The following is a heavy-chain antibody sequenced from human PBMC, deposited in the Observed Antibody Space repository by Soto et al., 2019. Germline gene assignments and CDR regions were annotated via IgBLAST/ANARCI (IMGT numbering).Heavy chain of an antibody. CDR1: GFTFSSSR. J-gene: IGHJ3*01. Sequence: EVQLVESGGGLVKPGGSLRLSCAASGFTFSSSRMNWVRQAPGKGMEWVSSISTSGNYIYYADSVRARFTISTDNAKNALYLQLNSLRAEDTAVYYCARDPGYSSAWGQGTMVPVS. CDR2: ISTSGNYI. V-gene: IGHV3-21*01. CDR3: ARDPGYSSA. D-gene: IGHD6-25*01.